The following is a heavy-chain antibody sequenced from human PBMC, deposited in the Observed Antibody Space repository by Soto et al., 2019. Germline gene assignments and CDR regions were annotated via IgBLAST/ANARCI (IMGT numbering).Heavy chain of an antibody. J-gene: IGHJ4*02. V-gene: IGHV3-33*01. D-gene: IGHD3-10*01. CDR2: IWYNGINK. CDR3: ARDPYHYGSGSYYFDY. Sequence: QVPLVESGGGVVQPGTSLRLSCTASGFTFSSNGMHWVRQAPGKGLEWVAFIWYNGINKYYADSVKGRFIISRDNSENTVYLQMNSLGAEDTAVYYCARDPYHYGSGSYYFDYWGQGTLVTVSS. CDR1: GFTFSSNG.